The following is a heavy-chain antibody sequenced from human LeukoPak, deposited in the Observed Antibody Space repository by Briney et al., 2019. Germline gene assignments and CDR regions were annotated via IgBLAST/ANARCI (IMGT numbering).Heavy chain of an antibody. D-gene: IGHD3-3*01. Sequence: PGGSLRLSCAASGFTVGNNYMNWVRQAPGKGLEWVSLIYSGGTTYYADSVKGRFTISRDSSKNTLYLQMNSLRVEDTAVYYCARDPPAVTTNTYAGAQGTLVTVPS. CDR1: GFTVGNNY. CDR3: ARDPPAVTTNTYA. CDR2: IYSGGTT. V-gene: IGHV3-66*01. J-gene: IGHJ4*02.